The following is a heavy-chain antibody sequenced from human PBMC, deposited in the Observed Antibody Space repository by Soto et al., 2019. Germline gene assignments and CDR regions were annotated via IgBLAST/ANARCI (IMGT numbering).Heavy chain of an antibody. V-gene: IGHV3-30*18. CDR2: ISNDGSDK. CDR3: AKDQGIAASHGID. J-gene: IGHJ3*01. D-gene: IGHD6-13*01. CDR1: GFTVNNYG. Sequence: QMQLVESGGGVVQPGRSLRLSCAASGFTVNNYGMHWVRQAPGKGLEWVAVISNDGSDKYYADSVKGRLTISRDNSKNTVYLQMNSLRAEDTAVYYCAKDQGIAASHGIDWGQGTMVTVSS.